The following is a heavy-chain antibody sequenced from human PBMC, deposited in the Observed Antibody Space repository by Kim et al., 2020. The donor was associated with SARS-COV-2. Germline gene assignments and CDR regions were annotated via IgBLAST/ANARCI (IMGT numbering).Heavy chain of an antibody. Sequence: SVKGRFTISRDNAKNSLYLQMNSLRAEDTAVYYCARVSVSSSSLRWAFDIWGQGTMVTVSS. J-gene: IGHJ3*02. D-gene: IGHD6-6*01. CDR3: ARVSVSSSSLRWAFDI. V-gene: IGHV3-11*05.